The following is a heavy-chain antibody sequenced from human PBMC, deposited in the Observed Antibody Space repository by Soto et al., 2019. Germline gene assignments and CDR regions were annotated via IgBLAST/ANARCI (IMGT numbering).Heavy chain of an antibody. CDR1: GFTFSTYA. D-gene: IGHD6-19*01. Sequence: GSLRLSCAASGFTFSTYAMLWVRQAPGKGLEWVSTISVTGSSTYHADSVKGRFIISRDNSKNTLYLHMNSLRVEDTAFYYCAKDRMYNSGFIDYWGQGALVTVSS. V-gene: IGHV3-23*01. CDR3: AKDRMYNSGFIDY. J-gene: IGHJ4*02. CDR2: ISVTGSST.